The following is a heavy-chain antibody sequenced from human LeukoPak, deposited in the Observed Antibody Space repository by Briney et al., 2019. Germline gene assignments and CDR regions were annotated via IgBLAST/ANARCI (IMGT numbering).Heavy chain of an antibody. Sequence: GGSLRLSCAASGFTFSSYAMTWVRQAPGKGLEWVSAVSSSGGNTYYAESVRGRFTISRDNSKNTVSLHMNSLRAEDTAVYYCAKAHDDYYFDYWGRGTRVTVSS. CDR3: AKAHDDYYFDY. CDR1: GFTFSSYA. D-gene: IGHD4-17*01. CDR2: VSSSGGNT. V-gene: IGHV3-23*01. J-gene: IGHJ4*02.